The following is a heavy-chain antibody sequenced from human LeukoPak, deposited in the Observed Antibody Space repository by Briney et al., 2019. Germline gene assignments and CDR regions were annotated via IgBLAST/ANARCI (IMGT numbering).Heavy chain of an antibody. CDR3: ARLYYDGRGYYWFDP. CDR1: GGSISGYY. CDR2: IYYSGST. Sequence: SETLSLTCTVSGGSISGYYWSWIRQPPGKGLEWIGYIYYSGSTNYNSSLKSRVTISVDTSKNQFSLKLSSVTAADTAVYYCARLYYDGRGYYWFDPWGQGTLVTVSS. D-gene: IGHD3-22*01. V-gene: IGHV4-59*01. J-gene: IGHJ5*02.